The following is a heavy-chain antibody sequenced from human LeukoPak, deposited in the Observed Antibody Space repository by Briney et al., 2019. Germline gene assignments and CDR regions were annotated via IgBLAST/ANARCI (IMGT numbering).Heavy chain of an antibody. J-gene: IGHJ4*02. Sequence: GGSLRLSCAASGFTFSSYAMSWVRQAPGKGREWVSAISGSGGSTYYADSVKGRFTISRDNSKNTLYLQMNSLRAEDTAVYYCAKERGYYYDSSGLDYWGQGTLVTVSS. D-gene: IGHD3-22*01. CDR3: AKERGYYYDSSGLDY. V-gene: IGHV3-23*01. CDR2: ISGSGGST. CDR1: GFTFSSYA.